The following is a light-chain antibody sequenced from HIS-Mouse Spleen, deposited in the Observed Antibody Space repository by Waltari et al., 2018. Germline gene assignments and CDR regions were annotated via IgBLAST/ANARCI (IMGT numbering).Light chain of an antibody. J-gene: IGLJ2*01. V-gene: IGLV3-10*01. CDR1: ALPKKY. CDR3: YSTDSSGNHRV. Sequence: SYELTQPPSVSVSPGQTARITCSGDALPKKYAYWYQQKSGQAPVLVIYEDSKRPSGSPGGFSASSSGTMATLTISGAQVEYEADYYCYSTDSSGNHRVFGGGTKLTVL. CDR2: EDS.